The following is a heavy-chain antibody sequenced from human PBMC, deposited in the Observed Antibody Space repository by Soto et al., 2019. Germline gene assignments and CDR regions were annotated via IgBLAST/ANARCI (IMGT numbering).Heavy chain of an antibody. CDR1: GFTFSSYW. CDR3: ARDLAAAGTEFDY. J-gene: IGHJ4*02. D-gene: IGHD6-13*01. Sequence: GSLRLSCAASGFTFSSYWMSWVRQAPGKGLEWVANIKQDGSEKYYVDSVKGRFTISRDNAKNSLYLQMNSLRAEDTAVYYCARDLAAAGTEFDYWGQGTLVTVSS. CDR2: IKQDGSEK. V-gene: IGHV3-7*01.